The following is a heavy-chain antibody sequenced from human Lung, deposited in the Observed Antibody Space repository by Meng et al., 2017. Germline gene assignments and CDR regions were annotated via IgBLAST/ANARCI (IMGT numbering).Heavy chain of an antibody. D-gene: IGHD6-13*01. Sequence: QGRLVQSGAEVRNPGALVKVSCTPSGDNFPDYWLHRVRRAPGQGLEWMGRIDPKSGDTHYAQRFQGRVTMTGDTSISTAYMELSGLRSDDTAMYYCARDEDISAAGKLFGDYWGQGTLVTVSS. V-gene: IGHV1-2*06. CDR2: IDPKSGDT. CDR1: GDNFPDYW. J-gene: IGHJ4*02. CDR3: ARDEDISAAGKLFGDY.